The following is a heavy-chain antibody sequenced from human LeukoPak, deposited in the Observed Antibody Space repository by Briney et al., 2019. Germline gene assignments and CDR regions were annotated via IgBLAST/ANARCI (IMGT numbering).Heavy chain of an antibody. CDR2: ISSSSSYI. CDR1: GFTFSSYS. D-gene: IGHD2-15*01. Sequence: PGGSLRLSCAASGFTFSSYSMNWVRQAPGKGLEWVSSISSSSSYIYYADSVKGRFTISRDNAKNSLYLQMNSLRAEDTAVYYCARDPQYCSGGSCYSFDYWGQGTLVTVSS. J-gene: IGHJ4*02. CDR3: ARDPQYCSGGSCYSFDY. V-gene: IGHV3-21*01.